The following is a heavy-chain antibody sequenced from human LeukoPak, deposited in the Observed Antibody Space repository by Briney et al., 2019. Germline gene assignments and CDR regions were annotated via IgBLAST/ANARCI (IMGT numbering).Heavy chain of an antibody. D-gene: IGHD3-22*01. CDR3: ARALTYYYDSSGYQSTYGMDV. CDR1: GFTFSSYS. CDR2: ISSSSSYV. V-gene: IGHV3-21*01. J-gene: IGHJ6*02. Sequence: PGGSLRLSCAASGFTFSSYSMNWVRQAPGKGLEWVSSISSSSSYVYYADSVKGRFTISRDNAKNSLYLQMNSLRAEDTAVYYCARALTYYYDSSGYQSTYGMDVWGQGTTVTVSS.